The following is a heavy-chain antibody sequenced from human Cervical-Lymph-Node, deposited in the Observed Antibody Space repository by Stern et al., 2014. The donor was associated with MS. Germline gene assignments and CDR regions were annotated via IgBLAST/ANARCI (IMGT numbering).Heavy chain of an antibody. V-gene: IGHV3-33*01. J-gene: IGHJ4*02. Sequence: VRLVESGGGVVQPGRSLRLSCAASGFTFSSYGMHWVRQAPGKGLEWVAVIWYDGSNKYYADSVKGRFTISRDNSKNTLYLQMNSLRAEDTAVYYCARDRATVPFDYWGQGTLFTVSS. CDR2: IWYDGSNK. CDR1: GFTFSSYG. CDR3: ARDRATVPFDY. D-gene: IGHD4-17*01.